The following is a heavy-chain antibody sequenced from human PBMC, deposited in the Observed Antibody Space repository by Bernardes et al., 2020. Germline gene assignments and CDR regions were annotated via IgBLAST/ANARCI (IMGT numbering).Heavy chain of an antibody. CDR1: GGSISSSSYY. CDR2: IYYSGST. CDR3: ARHQHDYGAYFDY. Sequence: SETLSLTCTVSGGSISSSSYYWGWIRQPPGKGLEWIGSIYYSGSTYYNPSLKSRVTISVDTSKNQFSLKLSSVTAADTAVYYCARHQHDYGAYFDYWGQGTLVTVSS. V-gene: IGHV4-39*01. D-gene: IGHD4-17*01. J-gene: IGHJ4*02.